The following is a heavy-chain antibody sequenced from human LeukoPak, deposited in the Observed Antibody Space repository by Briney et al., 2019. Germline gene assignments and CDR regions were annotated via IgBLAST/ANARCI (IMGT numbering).Heavy chain of an antibody. J-gene: IGHJ4*02. CDR3: ARRHYYNGRAYYFLDY. CDR2: ISYSGST. CDR1: GGSVSSDNYY. V-gene: IGHV4-61*01. D-gene: IGHD3-22*01. Sequence: SETLSLTCTVSGGSVSSDNYYWTWIRQPPGKGLQWIGYISYSGSTNYNPSLKSRVTISLHTSKNQFSLRLSSLTAADTDVYYCARRHYYNGRAYYFLDYWGQGTLVTVSS.